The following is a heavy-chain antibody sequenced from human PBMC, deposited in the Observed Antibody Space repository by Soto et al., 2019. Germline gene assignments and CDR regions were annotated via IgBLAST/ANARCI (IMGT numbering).Heavy chain of an antibody. CDR1: GGTFSSYA. J-gene: IGHJ4*02. CDR3: ARDRALAYSSSWTSFDE. V-gene: IGHV1-69*13. Sequence: GASVKVSCKASGGTFSSYAISWVRQAPGQGLEWMGGIIPIFGTANYAQKFQGRVTITADESTSTAYMELSSLRSEDTAVYYCARDRALAYSSSWTSFDEWGQGTLVTVSS. CDR2: IIPIFGTA. D-gene: IGHD6-13*01.